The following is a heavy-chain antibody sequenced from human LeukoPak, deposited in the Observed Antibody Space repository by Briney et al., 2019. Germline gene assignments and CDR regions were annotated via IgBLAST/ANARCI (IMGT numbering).Heavy chain of an antibody. CDR3: AKDFWSGYYPNC. CDR2: SGSGGST. D-gene: IGHD3-3*01. Sequence: GGSLRLSCAASGFTFSSYAMSWVRQAPGKGLEWVSGSGSGGSTYYADSVKGRFTISRDNSKNTLYLQMNSLRAEDTAVYYCAKDFWSGYYPNCWGQGALVTVSS. J-gene: IGHJ4*02. CDR1: GFTFSSYA. V-gene: IGHV3-23*01.